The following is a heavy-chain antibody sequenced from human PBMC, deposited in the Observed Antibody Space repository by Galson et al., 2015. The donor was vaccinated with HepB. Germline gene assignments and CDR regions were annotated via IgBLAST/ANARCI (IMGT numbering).Heavy chain of an antibody. V-gene: IGHV3-48*01. CDR3: ARDPQTHYYDSSAYFDALDI. J-gene: IGHJ3*02. CDR1: GFTFSSYS. Sequence: SLRLSCAASGFTFSSYSMNWVRQAPGKGLEWVSYISSGSSTIYYADSVKGRFTISRDNAQNSLYLQMNSLRAEDTAVYYCARDPQTHYYDSSAYFDALDIWGQGTMVTVSS. D-gene: IGHD3-22*01. CDR2: ISSGSSTI.